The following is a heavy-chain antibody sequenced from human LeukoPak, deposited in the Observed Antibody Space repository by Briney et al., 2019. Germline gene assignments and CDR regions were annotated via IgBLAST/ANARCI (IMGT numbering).Heavy chain of an antibody. CDR2: ISSDGSST. J-gene: IGHJ4*02. Sequence: GGSLRLSCAASGFTFSYYAMHWVRQAPGKGLEYVSAISSDGSSTYYANSVKGRFTISRDNSKNTLYLQMNSLRAEDTAVYYCAKIPFHYYDSSFFDYWGQGTLVTVSS. V-gene: IGHV3-64*01. CDR3: AKIPFHYYDSSFFDY. D-gene: IGHD3-22*01. CDR1: GFTFSYYA.